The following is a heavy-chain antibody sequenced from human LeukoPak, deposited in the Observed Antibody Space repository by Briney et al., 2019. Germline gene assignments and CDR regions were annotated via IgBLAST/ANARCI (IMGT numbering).Heavy chain of an antibody. CDR1: GGSISSYY. CDR2: IYYSGST. V-gene: IGHV4-59*08. D-gene: IGHD3-3*01. Sequence: PSETLSLTCTVSGGSISSYYWSWIRQPPGKGLEWIGYIYYSGSTNYNPSLKSRVTISVDTSKNQFSLKLSSVTAADTAVYYCARSPYYDFWSGYYRDWLDPWGQGTLVTVSS. CDR3: ARSPYYDFWSGYYRDWLDP. J-gene: IGHJ5*02.